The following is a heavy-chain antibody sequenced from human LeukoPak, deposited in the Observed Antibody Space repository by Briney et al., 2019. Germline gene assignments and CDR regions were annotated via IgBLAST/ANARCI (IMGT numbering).Heavy chain of an antibody. V-gene: IGHV1-18*01. Sequence: ATVKVTCKISGYTFTNYGISWVRQAPGQGLEWMGWICDYNANTNYVQKLHGRVTMTTDTSTNTAYMELRSLRSDDTAVYYCARVSNVDYNDSSGYHYFDDWGQGTLVTVSS. J-gene: IGHJ4*02. CDR3: ARVSNVDYNDSSGYHYFDD. CDR2: ICDYNANT. D-gene: IGHD3-22*01. CDR1: GYTFTNYG.